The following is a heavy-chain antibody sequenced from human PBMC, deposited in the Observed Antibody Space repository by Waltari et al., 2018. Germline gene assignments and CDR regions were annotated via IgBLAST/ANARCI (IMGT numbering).Heavy chain of an antibody. CDR2: ISGSGGST. Sequence: EVQLLESGGGLVQPGGSLRLSCAASGFTFSSYAMSWVRQAPGKGLEWVSAISGSGGSTYYADSVKGRFTISRDNSKNTLYLQMNSLRAEDTAVYYCAKDTVVVAADYYYYGMDVWGQGTTVTVSS. CDR3: AKDTVVVAADYYYYGMDV. J-gene: IGHJ6*02. V-gene: IGHV3-23*01. CDR1: GFTFSSYA. D-gene: IGHD2-15*01.